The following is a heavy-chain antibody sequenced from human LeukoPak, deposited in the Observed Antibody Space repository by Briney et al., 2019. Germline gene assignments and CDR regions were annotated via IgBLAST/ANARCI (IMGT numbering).Heavy chain of an antibody. D-gene: IGHD6-6*01. J-gene: IGHJ5*02. CDR2: IYTSGST. V-gene: IGHV4-4*07. Sequence: PSETLSLTCTVSGGSISSYYWSWIRQPAGKGLEWIGRIYTSGSTNYNPSLKSRVTMSVDTSKNQFSLKLSSVTAADTAVYYCARDGGASLYSSSPNWFDPWGQGTLVTVSS. CDR3: ARDGGASLYSSSPNWFDP. CDR1: GGSISSYY.